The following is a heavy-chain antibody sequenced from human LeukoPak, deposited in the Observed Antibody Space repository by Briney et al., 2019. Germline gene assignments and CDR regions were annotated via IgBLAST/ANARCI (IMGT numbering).Heavy chain of an antibody. Sequence: GGSLRLSCAASGFTFSSYWMSWVRQAPGKGLELVANIKQDGSEKYYVDSVKVRFTISSDSARNSLYLQMNSLRAEDTAVYYCAKTKGDYDFWSGYTPYFFDYWGQGTLVTVSS. CDR2: IKQDGSEK. CDR3: AKTKGDYDFWSGYTPYFFDY. J-gene: IGHJ4*02. V-gene: IGHV3-7*01. CDR1: GFTFSSYW. D-gene: IGHD3-3*01.